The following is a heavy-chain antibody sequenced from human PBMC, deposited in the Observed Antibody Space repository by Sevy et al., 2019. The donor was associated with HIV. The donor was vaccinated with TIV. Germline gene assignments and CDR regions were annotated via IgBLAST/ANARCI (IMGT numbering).Heavy chain of an antibody. Sequence: GGSLRLSCAASGFTFSSYSMNWVRQAPGKGLEWVSYISSSSSTIYYAHSVKGRFTISRDNAKNSLYLQMNSLRDEDTAVYYCARDDKVEMATILFDYWGQGTLVTVSS. J-gene: IGHJ4*02. V-gene: IGHV3-48*02. CDR3: ARDDKVEMATILFDY. CDR2: ISSSSSTI. CDR1: GFTFSSYS. D-gene: IGHD5-12*01.